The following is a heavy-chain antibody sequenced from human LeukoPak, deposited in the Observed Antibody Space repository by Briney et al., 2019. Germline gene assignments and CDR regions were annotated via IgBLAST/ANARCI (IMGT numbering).Heavy chain of an antibody. J-gene: IGHJ4*02. CDR2: ISSSGSTI. CDR3: ARGSVDTAMAGDY. D-gene: IGHD5-18*01. CDR1: GFTFSSYG. Sequence: GGSLRLSCAASGFTFSSYGMNWVRQATGKGLEWVSYISSSGSTIYYADSVKGRFTISRDNAKNSLYLQMNSLRAEDTAVYYCARGSVDTAMAGDYWGQGTLVAVSS. V-gene: IGHV3-48*03.